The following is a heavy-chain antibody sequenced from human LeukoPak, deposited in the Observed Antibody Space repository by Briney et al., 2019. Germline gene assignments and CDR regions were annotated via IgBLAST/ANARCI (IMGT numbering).Heavy chain of an antibody. J-gene: IGHJ4*02. V-gene: IGHV3-30-3*01. CDR3: AKGEVTDYFDY. CDR2: ISYDGSNK. CDR1: GFTFSSYA. Sequence: GRSLRLSCAASGFTFSSYAMHWVRQAPGKGLEWVAVISYDGSNKYYADSVKGRFTISRDNSKNTLYLQMNSLRAEDTAVYYCAKGEVTDYFDYWGQGTLVTVSS. D-gene: IGHD1-14*01.